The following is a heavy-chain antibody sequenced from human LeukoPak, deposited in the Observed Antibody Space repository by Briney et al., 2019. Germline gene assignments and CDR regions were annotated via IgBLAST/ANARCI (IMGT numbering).Heavy chain of an antibody. V-gene: IGHV3-7*04. D-gene: IGHD5-24*01. CDR1: GFTFSSYA. CDR2: IKQDGSKK. J-gene: IGHJ4*02. Sequence: PGGSLRLSCAASGFTFSSYAMSWVRQAPGKGLEWVANIKQDGSKKSYVDSVKGRFTIPRDNAKNSLYLQMNSLRAEDTAIYYCTRVGYIDEGIDYWGQGTLVTVSS. CDR3: TRVGYIDEGIDY.